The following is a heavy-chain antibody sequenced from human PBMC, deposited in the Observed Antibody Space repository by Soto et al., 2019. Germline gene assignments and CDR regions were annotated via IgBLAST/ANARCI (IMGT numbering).Heavy chain of an antibody. V-gene: IGHV3-30-3*01. CDR1: GFTFSSYA. J-gene: IGHJ4*02. CDR3: ARDKRDLRFLEWSYYFDY. D-gene: IGHD3-3*01. Sequence: QVQLVESGGGVVQPGRSLRLSCAASGFTFSSYAMHWVRQAPGKGLEGVAVISYDGSNKYYADSVKGRFTISRDNSKNTLYLQMNSLRAEDTAVYYCARDKRDLRFLEWSYYFDYWCQGSLVTVSS. CDR2: ISYDGSNK.